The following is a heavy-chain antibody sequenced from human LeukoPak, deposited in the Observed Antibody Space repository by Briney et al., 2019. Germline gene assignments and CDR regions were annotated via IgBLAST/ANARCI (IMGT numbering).Heavy chain of an antibody. CDR2: IIPIFGTA. Sequence: SVKVSCKASGGTFSSYAISWVRQAPGQGLEWMGGIIPIFGTANYAQKFQGRVTITADESTSTAYMELSSLRSEDTAVYYCASLKGFGGYLDYYYYYMDVWGKGTTVTVSS. CDR1: GGTFSSYA. D-gene: IGHD3-22*01. V-gene: IGHV1-69*13. CDR3: ASLKGFGGYLDYYYYYMDV. J-gene: IGHJ6*03.